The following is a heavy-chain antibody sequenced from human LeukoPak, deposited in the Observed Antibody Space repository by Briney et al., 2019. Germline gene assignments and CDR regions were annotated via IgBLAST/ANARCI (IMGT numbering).Heavy chain of an antibody. CDR3: AKIPTLTSVYFDY. V-gene: IGHV3-72*01. J-gene: IGHJ4*02. CDR1: GFTFSDHY. D-gene: IGHD2/OR15-2a*01. Sequence: GGSLRLSCAASGFTFSDHYMDWVRQAPGKGLEWVGRTRNKAKGYTTVYAASVKGRFTISRDDSNKLLYLQMNSLRAEDTAVYYCAKIPTLTSVYFDYWGQGTLVTVSS. CDR2: TRNKAKGYTT.